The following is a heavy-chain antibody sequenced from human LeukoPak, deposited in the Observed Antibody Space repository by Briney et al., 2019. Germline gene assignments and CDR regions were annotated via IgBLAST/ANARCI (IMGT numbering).Heavy chain of an antibody. J-gene: IGHJ5*02. D-gene: IGHD2-21*02. CDR2: IYYSGST. Sequence: SETLSLTCTVSGGSISSYYWSWTRQPPGKGLECIGYIYYSGSTNYNPSLKSRVTISVDTSKNQFSLKLSSVTAADTAVYYCAGGDPNWYDPWGQGTLVTVSS. V-gene: IGHV4-59*01. CDR3: AGGDPNWYDP. CDR1: GGSISSYY.